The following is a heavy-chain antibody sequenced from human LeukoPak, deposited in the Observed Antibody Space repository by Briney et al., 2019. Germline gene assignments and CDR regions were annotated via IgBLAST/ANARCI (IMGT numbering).Heavy chain of an antibody. CDR2: IRSKAYGGTT. CDR1: GFTFGDYA. D-gene: IGHD3-22*01. Sequence: GGSLRLSCTASGFTFGDYAMSWVRQAPGKGLEWVGFIRSKAYGGTTEYAASVKGRFTISRDDSKSIAYLQMNILKTEDTAVYYCTRDLPYYDSSGYYYYYYYMDVWGKGTTVTISS. V-gene: IGHV3-49*04. CDR3: TRDLPYYDSSGYYYYYYYMDV. J-gene: IGHJ6*03.